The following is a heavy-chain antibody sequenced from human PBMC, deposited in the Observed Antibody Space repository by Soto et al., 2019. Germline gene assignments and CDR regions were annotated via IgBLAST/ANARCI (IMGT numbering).Heavy chain of an antibody. CDR2: ISYDGSNK. Sequence: PGGSLRLSCAASGFTFSSYAMHWVRQAPGKGLEWVAVISYDGSNKYYADSVKGRFTISRDNSKNTLYLQMNSLRAEDTAVYYCAPPGPWDWGQGTLVTVSS. CDR1: GFTFSSYA. CDR3: APPGPWD. V-gene: IGHV3-30-3*01. D-gene: IGHD3-16*01. J-gene: IGHJ4*02.